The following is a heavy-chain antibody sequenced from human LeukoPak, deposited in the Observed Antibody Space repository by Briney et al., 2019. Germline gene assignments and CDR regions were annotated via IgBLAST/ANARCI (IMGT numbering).Heavy chain of an antibody. J-gene: IGHJ4*02. V-gene: IGHV4-34*01. CDR1: GGSFSGYY. CDR2: INHSGST. D-gene: IGHD3-22*01. CDR3: ARRSLYYYDSSGYSR. Sequence: SETLSLTCAVYGGSFSGYYWSWIRQPPGKGLEWIGEINHSGSTNYNPSLKSRVTISVDTSKNQFSLKLSSVTAADTAVYYCARRSLYYYDSSGYSRWGQGTLVTVSS.